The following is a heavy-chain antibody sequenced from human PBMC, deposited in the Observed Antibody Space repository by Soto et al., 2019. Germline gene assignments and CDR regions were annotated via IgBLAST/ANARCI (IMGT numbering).Heavy chain of an antibody. J-gene: IGHJ6*02. CDR3: ARTLATVTGLLEYYYHGMDV. D-gene: IGHD4-17*01. CDR2: ISAYNGNT. V-gene: IGHV1-18*01. CDR1: GYTFTSYG. Sequence: QVPLVQSGAEVKKPGASVKVSCKASGYTFTSYGISWVRQAPGQGLEWMGWISAYNGNTNYAQKLQGRVTMTTDTSTSTAYMELRSLRSDDTAVYYCARTLATVTGLLEYYYHGMDVWGQGTTVTVSS.